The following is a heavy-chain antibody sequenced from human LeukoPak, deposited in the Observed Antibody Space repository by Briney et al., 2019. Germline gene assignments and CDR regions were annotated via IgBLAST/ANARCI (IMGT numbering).Heavy chain of an antibody. CDR1: GFTFSSYA. D-gene: IGHD1-26*01. V-gene: IGHV3-30-3*01. CDR2: ISYDGSNK. Sequence: GGSLRLSCAASGFTFSSYAMHWVRQAPGKGLEWVAVISYDGSNKYYADSVKGRFTISRDNSKNTLYLHMNTLRAEDTAIYYCAKDRTVGASYWYFDLWGRGTLVTVSS. CDR3: AKDRTVGASYWYFDL. J-gene: IGHJ2*01.